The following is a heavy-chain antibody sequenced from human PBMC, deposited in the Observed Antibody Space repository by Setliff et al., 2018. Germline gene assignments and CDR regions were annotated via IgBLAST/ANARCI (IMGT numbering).Heavy chain of an antibody. J-gene: IGHJ4*02. CDR1: GYTFTTYT. V-gene: IGHV7-4-1*02. CDR2: NNTYTGNP. D-gene: IGHD3-3*01. CDR3: ASARPHFGVIIRSPPDY. Sequence: GASVKVSCKASGYTFTTYTMNWVRRAPGQGLEWMGWNNTYTGNPTYPQCFTGRFVFSLDTSVSTAYLQISSLQAEDTAVYYCASARPHFGVIIRSPPDYWGQGTLVTVSS.